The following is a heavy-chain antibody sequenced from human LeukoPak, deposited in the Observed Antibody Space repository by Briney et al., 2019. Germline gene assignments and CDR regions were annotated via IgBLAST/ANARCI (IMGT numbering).Heavy chain of an antibody. J-gene: IGHJ3*02. V-gene: IGHV4-59*01. Sequence: SETLSLTCTVSGGAISFYYWSWIRQPPGKGLDWIAYMYYSGSTNYNPSLKSQVTISVDTSKNQFSLKLSSVTAADTAVYYCARGGSIVGATPHDTFDIWGQGTMVTVSS. D-gene: IGHD1-26*01. CDR1: GGAISFYY. CDR3: ARGGSIVGATPHDTFDI. CDR2: MYYSGST.